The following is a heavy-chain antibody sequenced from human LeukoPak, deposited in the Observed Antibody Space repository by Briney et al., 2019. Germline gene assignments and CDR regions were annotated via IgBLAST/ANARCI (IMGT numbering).Heavy chain of an antibody. Sequence: GGSLRLSCAASGFTFSSYAMSWVRQAPGKGLEWVSGISGSGRSTYYADSVKGRFTISRDNSKNTLYLQMNSLRAEDTAVYYCAKDISRGWYEKSGTFDYWGQGTLVTVSS. CDR2: ISGSGRST. CDR3: AKDISRGWYEKSGTFDY. CDR1: GFTFSSYA. V-gene: IGHV3-23*01. D-gene: IGHD6-19*01. J-gene: IGHJ4*02.